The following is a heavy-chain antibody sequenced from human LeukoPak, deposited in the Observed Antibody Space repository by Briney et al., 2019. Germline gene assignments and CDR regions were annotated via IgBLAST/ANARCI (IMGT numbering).Heavy chain of an antibody. Sequence: SQTLSLTCTVSGGSISSGSYYWRWLRQPAGTGLEWIGRIYTSGSTHYNPSLKSRVTISVDTSKNQFSLQLSSVPAADTAVYYGARADIAACRVWFDRWGQVTLVTVSS. V-gene: IGHV4-61*02. D-gene: IGHD6-6*01. CDR3: ARADIAACRVWFDR. J-gene: IGHJ5*02. CDR1: GGSISSGSYY. CDR2: IYTSGST.